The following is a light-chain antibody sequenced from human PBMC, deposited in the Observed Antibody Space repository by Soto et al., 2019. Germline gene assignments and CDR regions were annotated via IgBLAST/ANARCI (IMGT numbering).Light chain of an antibody. J-gene: IGLJ2*01. CDR3: LLYYGGAQLV. CDR1: TGAVTSGYY. CDR2: STS. V-gene: IGLV7-43*01. Sequence: QAVVTQEPSLTVSPGGTVTLTCASSTGAVTSGYYPNWFQQKPGQAPRPLIYSTSNKHSWTPARFSGSLLGGKAALTLSGVQHEDEAEYYCLLYYGGAQLVFGGGTKLTVL.